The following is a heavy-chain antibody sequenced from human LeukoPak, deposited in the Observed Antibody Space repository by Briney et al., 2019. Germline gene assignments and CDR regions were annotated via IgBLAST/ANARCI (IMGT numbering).Heavy chain of an antibody. CDR2: VKRKTDGETT. D-gene: IGHD2-21*01. CDR3: SSIAD. V-gene: IGHV3-15*07. J-gene: IGHJ4*02. Sequence: LGGSLRLSCAASGFTFSNEWMNWVRQAPGKGLEWVGRVKRKTDGETTDYAAPVRGRFTISRDDSKNTLYLQMNSLKSEDTAVYYCSSIADWGQGTLVTVSS. CDR1: GFTFSNEW.